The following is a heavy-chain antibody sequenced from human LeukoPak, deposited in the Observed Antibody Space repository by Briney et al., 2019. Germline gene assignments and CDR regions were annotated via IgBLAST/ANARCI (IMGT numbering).Heavy chain of an antibody. CDR1: GFTFSSHV. D-gene: IGHD6-19*01. CDR3: ARVPLSSGWPYYFDY. V-gene: IGHV3-23*01. CDR2: ISAGGVTT. J-gene: IGHJ4*02. Sequence: GGSLRLSCVVSGFTFSSHVMSWVRQASGKGLEWVSGISAGGVTTHYADSVKGRFTISRGNSKNTLYLQMNSLRVEDTAVYYCARVPLSSGWPYYFDYWGQGTLVTVSS.